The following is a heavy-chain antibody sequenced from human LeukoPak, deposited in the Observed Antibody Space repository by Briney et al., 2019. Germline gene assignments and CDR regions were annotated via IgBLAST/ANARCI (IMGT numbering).Heavy chain of an antibody. J-gene: IGHJ4*02. CDR1: GYSFNSYW. Sequence: GESLNISCKGSGYSFNSYWIGWVRQMPGKGLEWMGIIYPGDSDTRHSPSFQGQVTISADKSISTAYLQWSSLKASDTAMYYCARPRGHSGLGPFDYWGQGTLVTVSS. CDR2: IYPGDSDT. V-gene: IGHV5-51*01. D-gene: IGHD5-12*01. CDR3: ARPRGHSGLGPFDY.